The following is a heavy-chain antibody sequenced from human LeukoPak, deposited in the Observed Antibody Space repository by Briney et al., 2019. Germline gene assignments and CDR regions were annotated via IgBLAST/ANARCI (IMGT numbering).Heavy chain of an antibody. J-gene: IGHJ6*02. CDR1: GFTFSSYE. Sequence: GGSLRLSCAASGFTFSSYEMNWVRQAPGKGLEWVSYISSSGSTIYYADSVKGRFTISRDNAKNSLYLQMNSLRAEDTAVYYCARDRSLPYFDYGGNSGAYYYYYGMDVWGQGTTVTVSS. CDR2: ISSSGSTI. D-gene: IGHD4-23*01. CDR3: ARDRSLPYFDYGGNSGAYYYYYGMDV. V-gene: IGHV3-48*03.